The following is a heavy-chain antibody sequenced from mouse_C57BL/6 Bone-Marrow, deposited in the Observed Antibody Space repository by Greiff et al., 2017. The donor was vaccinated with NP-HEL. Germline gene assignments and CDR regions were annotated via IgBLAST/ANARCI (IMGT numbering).Heavy chain of an antibody. D-gene: IGHD2-3*01. V-gene: IGHV3-6*01. CDR1: GYSITSGYY. CDR2: ISYDGSN. Sequence: DVKLVESGPGLVKPSQSLSLTCSVTGYSITSGYYWNWIRQFPGNKLEWMGYISYDGSNNYNPSLKNRISITRDTSKNQFFLKLNSVTTEDTATYYCARGNGYYDWFAYWGQGTLVTVSA. CDR3: ARGNGYYDWFAY. J-gene: IGHJ3*01.